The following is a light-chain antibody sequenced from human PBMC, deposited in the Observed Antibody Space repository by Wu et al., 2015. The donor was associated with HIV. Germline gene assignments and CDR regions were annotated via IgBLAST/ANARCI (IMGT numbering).Light chain of an antibody. CDR1: QSVTTGN. V-gene: IGKV3-20*01. CDR2: GAS. Sequence: GERATLSCRASQSVTTGNLAWYQQKPGQAPRLLIYGASSRATGIPDRFSGGGSGTDFTLTISRLEPEDFAVYFCQQYGSSQWSFGQGTKVEIK. CDR3: QQYGSSQWS. J-gene: IGKJ1*01.